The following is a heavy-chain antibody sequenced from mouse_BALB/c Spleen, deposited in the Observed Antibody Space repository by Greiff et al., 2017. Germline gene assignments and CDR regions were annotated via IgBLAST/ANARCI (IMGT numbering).Heavy chain of an antibody. CDR3: TSAGGYGYAIDY. J-gene: IGHJ4*01. Sequence: QVQLQQSGAELVKPGASVKMSCKASGYTFTTYPIEWLKQKHGRSLEWIGNFHPYNDDTKYNEKFKGKATLTVEKSSSTVYLELSRLTSADSAVYYCTSAGGYGYAIDYWGQEASVTVSS. D-gene: IGHD2-2*01. CDR1: GYTFTTYP. CDR2: FHPYNDDT. V-gene: IGHV1-47*01.